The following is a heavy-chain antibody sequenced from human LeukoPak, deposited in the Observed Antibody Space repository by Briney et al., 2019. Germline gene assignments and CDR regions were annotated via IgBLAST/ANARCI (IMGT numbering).Heavy chain of an antibody. CDR2: IWYDGSNK. CDR1: GFAFSSYG. J-gene: IGHJ4*02. D-gene: IGHD4-11*01. CDR3: ARDGGYVDYSNSLDY. V-gene: IGHV3-33*01. Sequence: GGSLRLSCAASGFAFSSYGMHWVRQAPGKGLEWVALIWYDGSNKYYADSVKGRFTISRDNSKNTLYLQMNSLRAEDTAGYYCARDGGYVDYSNSLDYWGQGTLVTDSS.